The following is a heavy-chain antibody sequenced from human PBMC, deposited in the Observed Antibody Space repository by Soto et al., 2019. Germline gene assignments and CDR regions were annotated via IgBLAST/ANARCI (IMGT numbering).Heavy chain of an antibody. CDR3: ARRQDYYFDY. J-gene: IGHJ4*02. V-gene: IGHV4-34*01. CDR1: GGSFSGYY. CDR2: INHSGST. Sequence: QVQLQQWGAGLLKPSETLSLTCAVYGGSFSGYYWSWIRQPPGKGLEWIGEINHSGSTNYNPSLKSRVTISVDPSKKQFSLKLSSVTAADTAVYYCARRQDYYFDYWGQGTLVTVSS.